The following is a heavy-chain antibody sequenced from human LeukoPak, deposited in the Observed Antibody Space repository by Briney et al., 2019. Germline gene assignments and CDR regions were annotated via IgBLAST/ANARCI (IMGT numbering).Heavy chain of an antibody. Sequence: PSGTLSLTGTVSGGSINGYYWSWIRQPAGKGLEWIGRIYNSESINYNPSLKSRVTMSIDTSRNQFSLKLNSVTAADTAVYYCARDRSSSYTRDWFDPWGQGALVTVSS. CDR1: GGSINGYY. CDR3: ARDRSSSYTRDWFDP. J-gene: IGHJ5*02. CDR2: IYNSESI. D-gene: IGHD6-13*01. V-gene: IGHV4-4*07.